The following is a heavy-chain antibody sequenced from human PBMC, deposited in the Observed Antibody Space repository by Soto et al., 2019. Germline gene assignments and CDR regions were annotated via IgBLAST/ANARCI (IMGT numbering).Heavy chain of an antibody. V-gene: IGHV5-51*01. CDR1: GYSFTSYW. CDR2: IYPGDSDT. J-gene: IGHJ4*02. Sequence: PGESLKISCKGSGYSFTSYWIGWVRQMPGKGLEWMGIIYPGDSDTRYSPSFQGQVTISRDNAKNSLFLQMNSLRAEDTAVYYCARTPRLLDSWGQGTLVTVSS. CDR3: ARTPRLLDS. D-gene: IGHD6-6*01.